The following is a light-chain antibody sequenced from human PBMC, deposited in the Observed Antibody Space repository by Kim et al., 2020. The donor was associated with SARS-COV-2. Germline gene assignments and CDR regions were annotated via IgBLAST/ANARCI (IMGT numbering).Light chain of an antibody. CDR1: QSVSTY. CDR3: QQRSNWPPT. Sequence: DTVLTQFPATLSLSPGERATLSCKASQSVSTYLAWYQHKPGQAPRLLIHDASTRATGIPPRFSGSGSGTYFTLTVTSLEPEDFAIYYCQQRSNWPPTFGGGTKVDIK. V-gene: IGKV3-11*01. CDR2: DAS. J-gene: IGKJ4*01.